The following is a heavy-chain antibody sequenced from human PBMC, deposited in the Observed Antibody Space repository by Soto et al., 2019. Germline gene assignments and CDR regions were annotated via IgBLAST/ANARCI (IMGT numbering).Heavy chain of an antibody. V-gene: IGHV4-39*01. CDR2: IYYSGST. CDR3: PSSPYQYYDSSGYYRADAFDI. D-gene: IGHD3-22*01. Sequence: PSETLSLTCTVSGGSISNSNYSWGWIRQAPGKGLEWIGGIYYSGSTYYNPSLKSRVTISLDTSKNQFSLKLSSVTAADTAVYYCPSSPYQYYDSSGYYRADAFDIWGQGTMVT. J-gene: IGHJ3*02. CDR1: GGSISNSNYS.